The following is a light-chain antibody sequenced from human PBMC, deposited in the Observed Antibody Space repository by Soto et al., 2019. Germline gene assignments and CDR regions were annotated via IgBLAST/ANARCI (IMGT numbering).Light chain of an antibody. CDR1: QGIGSW. CDR2: AAS. CDR3: QQANTLPIT. Sequence: DIQMTQSPTTVAASLGDRVTXTCRASQGIGSWLAWYQKKPGKAPILLIYAASSLKSGVPSRFSGSGSGTDITLTLSSLQPQACAIYFCQQANTLPITFGQGTRLE. V-gene: IGKV1-12*01. J-gene: IGKJ5*01.